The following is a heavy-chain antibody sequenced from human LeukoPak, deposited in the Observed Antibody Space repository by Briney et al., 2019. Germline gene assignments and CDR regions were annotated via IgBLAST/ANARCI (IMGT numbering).Heavy chain of an antibody. D-gene: IGHD4-11*01. CDR1: GFTVSSNY. CDR2: IYSGGST. V-gene: IGHV3-53*01. J-gene: IGHJ6*03. CDR3: ARGNSYYYYYMDV. Sequence: GGSLRLSCAASGFTVSSNYMSWVRQAPGKGLEWVSVIYSGGSTYYSDSVSRRFTISRDNSKTTLYLPMNSLRAEDTAVYYCARGNSYYYYYMDVWGKGTTVTVAS.